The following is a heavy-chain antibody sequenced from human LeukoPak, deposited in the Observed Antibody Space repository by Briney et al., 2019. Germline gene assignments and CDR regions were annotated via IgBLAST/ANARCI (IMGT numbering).Heavy chain of an antibody. Sequence: SETLSLTCTVAGSSISSYYWSWIRQPPGKGLEWIGYIYYSGSPNYNPSLKSRVPISVDTSKNQFSLKLSSVTPADTAVYYRARGARGSYSYWGQGTLVTVSS. J-gene: IGHJ4*02. V-gene: IGHV4-59*08. CDR3: ARGARGSYSY. CDR2: IYYSGSP. CDR1: GSSISSYY. D-gene: IGHD1-26*01.